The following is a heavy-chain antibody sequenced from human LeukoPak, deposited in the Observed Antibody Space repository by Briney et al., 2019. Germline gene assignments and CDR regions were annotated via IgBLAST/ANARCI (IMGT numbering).Heavy chain of an antibody. CDR2: ISSSSSYI. Sequence: GGSLRLSCAASGFTFSSYGMSWVRQAPGKGLEWVSSISSSSSYIYYADSVKGRFTISRDNAKKSLYLQMNSLSAEDTAVYYCARETIAAAGKGFDPWGQGTLVTVSS. D-gene: IGHD6-13*01. V-gene: IGHV3-21*01. CDR3: ARETIAAAGKGFDP. CDR1: GFTFSSYG. J-gene: IGHJ5*02.